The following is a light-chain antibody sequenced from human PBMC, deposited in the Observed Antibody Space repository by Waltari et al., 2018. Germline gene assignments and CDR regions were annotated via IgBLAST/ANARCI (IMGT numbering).Light chain of an antibody. CDR1: SSSVGGYHY. CDR2: EIN. Sequence: QSALTQPRSVSGSPGQSVTIPCTGTSSSVGGYHYVSWYQQLPGKAPKLIIYEINKRPSGVPDRFSGSKSGNTASLTISGLQAEDEADYYCCSYAGSYTFGVFGGGTKVTVL. J-gene: IGLJ2*01. V-gene: IGLV2-11*01. CDR3: CSYAGSYTFGV.